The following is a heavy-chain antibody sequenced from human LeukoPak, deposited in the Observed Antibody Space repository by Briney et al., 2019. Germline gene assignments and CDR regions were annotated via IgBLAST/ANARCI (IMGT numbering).Heavy chain of an antibody. Sequence: TSETLSLTCTVSGGSISSGDYYWSWIRQPPGKGLEWIGYIYYSGSTYYNPSLKSRVTISVDTSKNQFSLKLSSVTATDTAVYYCARDLAFDYWGQGTLVTVSS. CDR1: GGSISSGDYY. V-gene: IGHV4-30-4*08. CDR3: ARDLAFDY. D-gene: IGHD3-16*01. CDR2: IYYSGST. J-gene: IGHJ4*02.